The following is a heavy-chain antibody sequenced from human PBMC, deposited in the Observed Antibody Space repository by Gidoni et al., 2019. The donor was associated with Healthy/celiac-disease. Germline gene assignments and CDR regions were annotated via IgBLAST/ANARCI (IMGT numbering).Heavy chain of an antibody. CDR3: AKCGSGSCYRDVKFDY. CDR1: GFTCSSYA. V-gene: IGHV3-23*01. D-gene: IGHD2-15*01. CDR2: ISGSGGST. Sequence: EVQLLESGGGLVQPGGSLRLSCADSGFTCSSYAMSWVRQAPGKGLEWVSAISGSGGSTYYADSVKGRFTISRDNSKNTLYLQMNSLRAEDTAVYYCAKCGSGSCYRDVKFDYWGQGTLVTVSS. J-gene: IGHJ4*02.